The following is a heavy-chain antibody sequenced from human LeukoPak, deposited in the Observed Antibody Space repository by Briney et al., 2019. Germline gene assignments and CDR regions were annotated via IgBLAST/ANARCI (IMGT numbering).Heavy chain of an antibody. CDR1: GYTFTSYD. Sequence: ASVKVSCKASGYTFTSYDINWVRQATGQGLEWMGWINTNTVNPTYAQGFTGRFVFSLDTSVSTAYLQISSLKAEDTAVYYCARVEYYGSGSYWYYWGQGTLVTVSS. J-gene: IGHJ4*02. V-gene: IGHV7-4-1*02. CDR3: ARVEYYGSGSYWYY. D-gene: IGHD3-10*01. CDR2: INTNTVNP.